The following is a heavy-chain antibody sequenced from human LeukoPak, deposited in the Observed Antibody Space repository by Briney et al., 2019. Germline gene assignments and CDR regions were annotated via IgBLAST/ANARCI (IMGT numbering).Heavy chain of an antibody. D-gene: IGHD1-1*01. V-gene: IGHV3-74*01. J-gene: IGHJ4*02. CDR3: ARAPLHDEGY. CDR2: ITGDGSIT. Sequence: PGGSLRLSWAASGFIFRSSWMHWVRQAPGKGLVWVSRITGDGSITTYADSVKGRFTISRDNAKNTLYLQMNSLRAEDTAVYYCARAPLHDEGYWGQGTLVTVSS. CDR1: GFIFRSSW.